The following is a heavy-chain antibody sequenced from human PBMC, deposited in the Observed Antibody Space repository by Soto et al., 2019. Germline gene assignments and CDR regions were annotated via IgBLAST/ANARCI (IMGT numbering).Heavy chain of an antibody. CDR2: MNPNSGNT. CDR1: GYTFTSYD. CDR3: ARVIDEWLFYYYYGFDV. V-gene: IGHV1-8*01. D-gene: IGHD3-3*01. Sequence: ASVKDSCKASGYTFTSYDINWVRQATGQGLEWMGWMNPNSGNTGYAQKFQGGFTMTRNTSINTAYIELSSLRSEDTAVYYCARVIDEWLFYYYYGFDVWGQGTMVTVSS. J-gene: IGHJ6*02.